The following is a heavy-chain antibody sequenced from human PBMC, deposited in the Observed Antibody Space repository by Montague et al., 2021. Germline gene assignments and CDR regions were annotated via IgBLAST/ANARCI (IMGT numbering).Heavy chain of an antibody. V-gene: IGHV6-1*01. CDR2: TYYRSKWYN. J-gene: IGHJ5*02. CDR1: GDSVSGNDAS. Sequence: CAISGDSVSGNDASWNWIRQSPSRGLGWLGGTYYRSKWYNEYAISVKSRITVNPDTPKNQFSLLLNSVTPEDTAVYYCARGWQKRFDPWGQGTLVTVSS. CDR3: ARGWQKRFDP. D-gene: IGHD5-24*01.